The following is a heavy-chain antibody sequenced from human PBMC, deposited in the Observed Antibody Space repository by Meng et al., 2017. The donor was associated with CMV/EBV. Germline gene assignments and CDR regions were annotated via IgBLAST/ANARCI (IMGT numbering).Heavy chain of an antibody. CDR2: INPRTGGT. V-gene: IGHV1-2*02. CDR1: GYAFTAYY. Sequence: ASVKVSCKTSGYAFTAYYIHWVRQAPGQGLEWMGDINPRTGGTDLAQRFQGSVTLTRDTSITTAYMELSRLRSDDTAVYYCARRPGIAAAGTYYGMDVWGQGTTVTVSS. D-gene: IGHD6-13*01. CDR3: ARRPGIAAAGTYYGMDV. J-gene: IGHJ6*02.